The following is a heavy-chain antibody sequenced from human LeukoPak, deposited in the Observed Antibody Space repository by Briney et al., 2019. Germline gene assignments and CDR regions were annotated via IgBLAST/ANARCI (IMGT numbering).Heavy chain of an antibody. CDR2: INPSGGST. J-gene: IGHJ4*02. Sequence: GASVKVPCKASGYTFTSYYMHWVRQAPGQGLEWMGIINPSGGSTSYAQKFQGRVTMTRDMSTSTVYMELSSLRSEDTAVYYCAREWGEMATITYYFDYWGQGTLVTVSS. V-gene: IGHV1-46*01. D-gene: IGHD5-24*01. CDR3: AREWGEMATITYYFDY. CDR1: GYTFTSYY.